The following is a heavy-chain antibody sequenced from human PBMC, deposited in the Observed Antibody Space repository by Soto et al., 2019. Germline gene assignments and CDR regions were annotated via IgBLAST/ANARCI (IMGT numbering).Heavy chain of an antibody. CDR3: ARDPLQHCTSASGYDRGYNWFDP. CDR1: GFTFSGYT. Sequence: QLQLVESGGGVVQPGRSLRLSCAASGFTFSGYTMHWVRQAPGKGLEWVALISFDGSNRYYADSVKGRFTVSRDNSNNTLYLQMNSLRVEDTAVYYCARDPLQHCTSASGYDRGYNWFDPWGQGTLVTVSS. D-gene: IGHD2-2*01. V-gene: IGHV3-30*04. CDR2: ISFDGSNR. J-gene: IGHJ5*02.